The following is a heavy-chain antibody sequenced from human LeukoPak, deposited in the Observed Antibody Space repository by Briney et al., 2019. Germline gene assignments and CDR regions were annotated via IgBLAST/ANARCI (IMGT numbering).Heavy chain of an antibody. D-gene: IGHD6-19*01. J-gene: IGHJ4*02. CDR2: INHSGST. CDR3: ASFSGWYNYFDY. CDR1: GGSFSGYY. Sequence: SETLSLTCAVYGGSFSGYYWSWIRQPPGKGLEWIGEINHSGSTNYNPSLKSRVTISVDTSKNQFSLKLSYVTAADTAVYYCASFSGWYNYFDYWGQGTLVTVSS. V-gene: IGHV4-34*01.